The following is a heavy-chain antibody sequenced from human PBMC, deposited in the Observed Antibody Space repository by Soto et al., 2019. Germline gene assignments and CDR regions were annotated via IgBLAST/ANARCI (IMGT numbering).Heavy chain of an antibody. J-gene: IGHJ6*01. Sequence: AASVKVCCKASGYTFTSYAMQWVGQAPGQRLEGMGWINAGNGNTKYSQKFQGRVTITRDTSARTADMELSSQRAEDTAVNYCARAPTNPYYVLFSVSLYYYY. CDR2: INAGNGNT. D-gene: IGHD3-9*01. V-gene: IGHV1-3*01. CDR3: ARAPTNPYYVLFSVSLYYYY. CDR1: GYTFTSYA.